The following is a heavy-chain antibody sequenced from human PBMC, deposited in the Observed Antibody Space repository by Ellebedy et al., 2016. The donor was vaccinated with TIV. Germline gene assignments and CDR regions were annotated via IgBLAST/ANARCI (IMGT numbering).Heavy chain of an antibody. V-gene: IGHV3-23*01. D-gene: IGHD3-3*01. CDR3: AKGDDFWSGYSPTYYYSMDV. Sequence: GGSLRLXXAASGSTSISYALSWVPEALGQGPEWVPGISGRGATTYYADSVKGRFTISRDNSKNTLYLQMNSLRAEDTAVYDCAKGDDFWSGYSPTYYYSMDVWGQGTTVTVSS. J-gene: IGHJ6*02. CDR1: GSTSISYA. CDR2: ISGRGATT.